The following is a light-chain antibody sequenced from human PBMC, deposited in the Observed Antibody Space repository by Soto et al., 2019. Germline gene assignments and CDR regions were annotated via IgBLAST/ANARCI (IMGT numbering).Light chain of an antibody. Sequence: QAVVTQPPSVSGAPGQRVTISCTGSSSNIGAGYDVHWYQQLPGTAPKLLIYGNSKRPSGVPDRFSGSKSGTSASLAITGLRAEDEADYYCQSYDSSLSGWVFGGGTKLTVL. CDR1: SSNIGAGYD. CDR3: QSYDSSLSGWV. J-gene: IGLJ3*02. V-gene: IGLV1-40*01. CDR2: GNS.